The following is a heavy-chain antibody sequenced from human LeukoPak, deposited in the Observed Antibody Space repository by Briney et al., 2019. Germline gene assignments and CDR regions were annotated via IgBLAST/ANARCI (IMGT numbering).Heavy chain of an antibody. Sequence: GGSLRLSCAASGFTFSSAWMSWVRQAPGKGLEWVSYISSFSGTINYADSVKGRFTISRDNAKNSLYLQMNSLRAEDTAVYYCARDQGGVGYWGQGTLVTVSS. CDR1: GFTFSSAW. CDR2: ISSFSGTI. D-gene: IGHD3-16*01. J-gene: IGHJ4*02. V-gene: IGHV3-48*01. CDR3: ARDQGGVGY.